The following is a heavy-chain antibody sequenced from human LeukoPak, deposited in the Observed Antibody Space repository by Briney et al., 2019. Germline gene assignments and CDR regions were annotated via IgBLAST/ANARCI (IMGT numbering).Heavy chain of an antibody. CDR1: GFTFSSYG. CDR2: IWYDGSNK. CDR3: ARARNRWEPFY. D-gene: IGHD1-26*01. Sequence: GGSLRLSCAASGFTFSSYGMHWVRQAPGKGLEWVAVIWYDGSNKYYADSVKGRFTIFRDNSKNTLYLQMNSLRAEDTAVYYCARARNRWEPFYWGQGTLVTVSS. V-gene: IGHV3-33*01. J-gene: IGHJ4*02.